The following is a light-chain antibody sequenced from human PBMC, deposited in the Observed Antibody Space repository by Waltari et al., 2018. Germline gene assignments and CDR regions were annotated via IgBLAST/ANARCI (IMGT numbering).Light chain of an antibody. J-gene: IGKJ4*01. Sequence: EVVLPQPPDTLSVSPGERATLSCRTSRSVNSNLAWYQHKPGQAPRLLMYGASTRPTGIPARFSGSESGTEFTLTITSLQSEDFAVYYCQQYNNWPLTFGGGTKVEI. V-gene: IGKV3-15*01. CDR3: QQYNNWPLT. CDR1: RSVNSN. CDR2: GAS.